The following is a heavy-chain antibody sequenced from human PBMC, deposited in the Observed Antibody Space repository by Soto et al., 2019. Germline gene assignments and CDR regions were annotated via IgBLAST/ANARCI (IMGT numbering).Heavy chain of an antibody. CDR2: TSAYKGNT. CDR1: GYTFTSYG. Sequence: QVQLVQSGAEVKKPGASVKVSCKASGYTFTSYGISWVRQAPGQGLDWMGWTSAYKGNTNYAQKLQGRVTMTTDTSTSTAYMELGSLRSDDPAVYYCARRQWLVGGYYYGMDVWGQGTTVTVSS. J-gene: IGHJ6*02. CDR3: ARRQWLVGGYYYGMDV. D-gene: IGHD6-19*01. V-gene: IGHV1-18*01.